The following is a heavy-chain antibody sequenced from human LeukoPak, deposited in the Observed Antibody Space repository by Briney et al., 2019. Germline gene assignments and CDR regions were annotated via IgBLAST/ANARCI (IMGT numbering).Heavy chain of an antibody. CDR2: MNPNSGNT. CDR1: GYTFTSYD. V-gene: IGHV1-8*01. J-gene: IGHJ4*02. D-gene: IGHD3-10*01. CDR3: ARTQGLSGITMVRGVIVPFDY. Sequence: ASVKVSCKASGYTFTSYDINWVRQATGQGLEWMGWMNPNSGNTGYAQKFQGRVTMTRNTSISTAYMELSSLRSEDTAVYYCARTQGLSGITMVRGVIVPFDYWGQGTLVTLSS.